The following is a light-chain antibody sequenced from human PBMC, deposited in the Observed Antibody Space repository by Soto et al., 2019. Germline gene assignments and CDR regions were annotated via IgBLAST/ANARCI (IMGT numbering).Light chain of an antibody. CDR3: SSYTSSSTLV. Sequence: SALTQPASLSRSPGQSMTISCTGTSSDVGGYNYVSWYQQHPGKAPKLMIYDVSNRPSGVSNRFSGSKSGNTASLTISGLQAEDEADYYCSSYTSSSTLVFGTGTKVTVL. V-gene: IGLV2-14*01. CDR1: SSDVGGYNY. CDR2: DVS. J-gene: IGLJ1*01.